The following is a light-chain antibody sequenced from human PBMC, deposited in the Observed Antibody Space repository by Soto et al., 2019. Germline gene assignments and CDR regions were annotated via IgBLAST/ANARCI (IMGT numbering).Light chain of an antibody. J-gene: IGKJ2*01. Sequence: DIQMTQFPSTLSASVGDRVTITCRASQSISSWLAWYQQKPGKAPKLLIDKASTLESGVPSRFSGSGSGTEFTLTISSLQPDDFATYYCQQYKSYFTFGQGTKLEIK. V-gene: IGKV1-5*03. CDR3: QQYKSYFT. CDR2: KAS. CDR1: QSISSW.